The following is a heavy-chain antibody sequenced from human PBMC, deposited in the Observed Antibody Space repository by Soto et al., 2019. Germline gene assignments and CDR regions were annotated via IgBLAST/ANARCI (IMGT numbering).Heavy chain of an antibody. V-gene: IGHV4-59*01. D-gene: IGHD6-13*01. CDR2: IYYSGST. CDR3: AIVVSVGSSPYYFYGMDV. Sequence: SETLSLTCTVSGGSISSYYWSWIRQPPGKGLEWIGYIYYSGSTNYNPSLKSRVTISVDTSKNQFSLKLSSVTAADTAVYYCAIVVSVGSSPYYFYGMDVWGRGTTVTVAS. CDR1: GGSISSYY. J-gene: IGHJ6*02.